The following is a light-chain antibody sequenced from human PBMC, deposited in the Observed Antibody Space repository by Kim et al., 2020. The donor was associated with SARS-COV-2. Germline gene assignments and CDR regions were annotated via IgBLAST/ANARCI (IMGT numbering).Light chain of an antibody. J-gene: IGLJ2*01. V-gene: IGLV2-14*03. Sequence: ITISCTGTSSDVGGYNYVSWYQQHPNKAPKLMIYDVSNRPSGVSNRFSGSKSGNTASLTISGLQAEDEADYYCSSYTSSSTLDVVFGGGTKVTVL. CDR3: SSYTSSSTLDVV. CDR1: SSDVGGYNY. CDR2: DVS.